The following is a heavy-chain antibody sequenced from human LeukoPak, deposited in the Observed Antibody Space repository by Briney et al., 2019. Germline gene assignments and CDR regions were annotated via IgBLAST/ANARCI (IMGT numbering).Heavy chain of an antibody. CDR3: AREPVAGYNWFDP. CDR2: ISSSSSYI. D-gene: IGHD6-19*01. CDR1: GFTFSSYS. V-gene: IGHV3-21*01. Sequence: PGGSLRLSCAASGFTFSSYSMNWVRQAPGKGLEWVSSISSSSSYIYYADSVKGRFTISRDNAKNSLYLQMISLRAEDTAVYYCAREPVAGYNWFDPWGQGTLVTVSS. J-gene: IGHJ5*02.